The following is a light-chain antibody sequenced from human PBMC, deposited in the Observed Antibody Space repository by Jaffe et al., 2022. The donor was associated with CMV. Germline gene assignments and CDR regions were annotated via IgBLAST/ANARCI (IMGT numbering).Light chain of an antibody. J-gene: IGLJ3*02. Sequence: QTVVTQEPSLTVSPGGTVTLTCACSTGPVTSGHYPHWIQQKLGQEPKTLIYRTNQKHSWTPARFSGSLLGGKAALTLSGAQPEDEADYYCLLHYGGTEPWVFGGGTKLTVL. V-gene: IGLV7-43*01. CDR1: TGPVTSGHY. CDR2: RTN. CDR3: LLHYGGTEPWV.